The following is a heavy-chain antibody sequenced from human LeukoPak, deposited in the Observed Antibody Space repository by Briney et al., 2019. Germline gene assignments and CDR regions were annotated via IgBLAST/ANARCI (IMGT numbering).Heavy chain of an antibody. V-gene: IGHV3-23*01. CDR3: AKDRVPDGVWEIDY. CDR2: IFGYATNK. D-gene: IGHD1-14*01. J-gene: IGHJ4*02. Sequence: GGSLSLSCVASGFTFVTFAMIWVRQPQGRGRGWVQGIFGYATNKYYADSVKGRFTISRDNSKNTLYLQMDSLRAEDTAVYYCAKDRVPDGVWEIDYWGQGTLVTVSS. CDR1: GFTFVTFA.